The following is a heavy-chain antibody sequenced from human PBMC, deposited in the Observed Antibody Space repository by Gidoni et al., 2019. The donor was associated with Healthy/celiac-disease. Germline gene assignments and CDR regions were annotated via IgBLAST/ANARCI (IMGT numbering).Heavy chain of an antibody. J-gene: IGHJ2*01. Sequence: EVQLLESGGGLVQPGGSLRLSCAASGFTFSSYAMSWVRQAPGKGLEWVSAMSGSGGSTYYADSVKGRFTISRDNSKNTLYLQMNSLRAEDTAVYYCAKAKVVVVSYFDLWGRGTLVTVSS. CDR1: GFTFSSYA. D-gene: IGHD2-21*01. V-gene: IGHV3-23*01. CDR2: MSGSGGST. CDR3: AKAKVVVVSYFDL.